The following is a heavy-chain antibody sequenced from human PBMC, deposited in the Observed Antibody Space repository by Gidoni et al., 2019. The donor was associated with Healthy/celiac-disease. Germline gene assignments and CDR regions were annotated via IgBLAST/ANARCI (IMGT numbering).Heavy chain of an antibody. D-gene: IGHD3-3*01. CDR1: GFTSSTAW. J-gene: IGHJ4*02. V-gene: IGHV3-15*01. CDR3: TTDEGEDFWSGRSFGY. Sequence: EVQLVESGGGLVKPGGSLRPSCPASGFTSSTAWMSWVRQAPGKGLEWVGRIKSKTDGGTTDYAAPVKGRFTISRDDSKNTLYLQMNSLKTEDTAVYYCTTDEGEDFWSGRSFGYWGQGTLVTVSS. CDR2: IKSKTDGGTT.